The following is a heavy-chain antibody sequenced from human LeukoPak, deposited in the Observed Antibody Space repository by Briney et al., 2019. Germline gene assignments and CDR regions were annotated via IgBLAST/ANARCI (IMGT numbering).Heavy chain of an antibody. CDR3: ASGKYRYGVNWFDP. D-gene: IGHD5-18*01. CDR2: ISYDGSNK. Sequence: GGSLRLSCAASGFTFSSYAMHWVRQAPGKGLEWVAVISYDGSNKYYADSVKGRFTISRDNSKNTLYLQMNSLRAEDTAVYFCASGKYRYGVNWFDPWGQGTLVTVSS. V-gene: IGHV3-30*04. CDR1: GFTFSSYA. J-gene: IGHJ5*02.